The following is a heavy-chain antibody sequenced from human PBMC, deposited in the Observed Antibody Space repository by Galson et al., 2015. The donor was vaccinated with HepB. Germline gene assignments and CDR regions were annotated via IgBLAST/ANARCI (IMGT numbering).Heavy chain of an antibody. CDR3: ARPGVARGVYNWFEL. Sequence: SETLSLTCAFNEGPFSPYSWSWIRQPPGKGLEWIGESNDRGTTHYNPSLKSRVTISIDTSKRQIYLTLNSVTAADTAIYYCARPGVARGVYNWFELWGQGSLVTVSS. D-gene: IGHD3-10*01. J-gene: IGHJ5*01. CDR1: EGPFSPYS. CDR2: SNDRGTT. V-gene: IGHV4-34*01.